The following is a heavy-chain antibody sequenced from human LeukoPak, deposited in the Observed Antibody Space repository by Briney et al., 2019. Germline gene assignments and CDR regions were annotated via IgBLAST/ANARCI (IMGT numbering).Heavy chain of an antibody. CDR3: ARDQYNWNYVNFDY. V-gene: IGHV4-4*07. D-gene: IGHD1-7*01. CDR2: IYTSGST. J-gene: IGHJ4*02. Sequence: PSETLSLTCTVSGGSISSYYWSWIRQPAGKGLEWIGRIYTSGSTNYNPSLKSRVTISVDTSKNQFSLKLSSVTAADTAVYYCARDQYNWNYVNFDYWGQGTLVTVSS. CDR1: GGSISSYY.